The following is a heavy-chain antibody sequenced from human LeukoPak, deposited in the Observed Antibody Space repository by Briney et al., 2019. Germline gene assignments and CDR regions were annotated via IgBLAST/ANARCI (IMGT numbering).Heavy chain of an antibody. Sequence: GGSLRLSCAASGFTVSSNYLSRVRQAPGKGLEWVSVIYSGGSRPSYADSVKGRFTISRDNSKNTLYLQMNSLRAEDTAVYYCATRRTVTTLYAAFDVWGLRTMGTVSS. D-gene: IGHD4-17*01. CDR2: IYSGGSRP. V-gene: IGHV3-66*01. CDR3: ATRRTVTTLYAAFDV. J-gene: IGHJ3*01. CDR1: GFTVSSNY.